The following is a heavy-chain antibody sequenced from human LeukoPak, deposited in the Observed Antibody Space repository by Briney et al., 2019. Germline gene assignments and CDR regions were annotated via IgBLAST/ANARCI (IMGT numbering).Heavy chain of an antibody. D-gene: IGHD6-19*01. V-gene: IGHV3-7*01. Sequence: PGGTLRLSCAASGFSFNTYWMTWVRQAPGKGLEWVADTRQDGSEKNYVVSVKGRFTISRDDAKNSLSLLMNGLRAGDTAVYYCARRQWLAHSHYMDVWGKGTTVAVSS. CDR2: TRQDGSEK. CDR3: ARRQWLAHSHYMDV. CDR1: GFSFNTYW. J-gene: IGHJ6*03.